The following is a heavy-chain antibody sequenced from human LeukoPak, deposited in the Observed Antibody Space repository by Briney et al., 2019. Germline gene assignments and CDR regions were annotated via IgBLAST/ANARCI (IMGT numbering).Heavy chain of an antibody. CDR3: ARDLGVGATTGY. J-gene: IGHJ4*02. Sequence: GASVKVSCKASGYTFTSYYMHWVRQAPGQGLEWMGIINPSGGSTSYAQKFQGRVTMTRDTSTSTVYMELSSLRPEDTAVYYCARDLGVGATTGYWGQGTLVTVSS. V-gene: IGHV1-46*01. CDR1: GYTFTSYY. D-gene: IGHD1-26*01. CDR2: INPSGGST.